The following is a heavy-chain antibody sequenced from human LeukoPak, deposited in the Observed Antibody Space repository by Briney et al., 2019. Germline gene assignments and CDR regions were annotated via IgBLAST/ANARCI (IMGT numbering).Heavy chain of an antibody. CDR2: INGYSGAT. CDR3: TRGGRSKSSSYYYYYMDV. Sequence: GASVKVSCKASGYTFTEYPMSWVRQAPGQGLEWMGWINGYSGATKSAQRFQDRVTLTMDSSITTPYMQLTRLTSDDTAVYYCTRGGRSKSSSYYYYYMDVWGTGTTVTVSS. J-gene: IGHJ6*03. CDR1: GYTFTEYP. D-gene: IGHD3-16*01. V-gene: IGHV1-2*02.